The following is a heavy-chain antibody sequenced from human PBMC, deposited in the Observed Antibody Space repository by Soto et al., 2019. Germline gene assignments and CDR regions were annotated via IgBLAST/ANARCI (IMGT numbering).Heavy chain of an antibody. J-gene: IGHJ4*02. CDR3: ARGPGGDGYNVDY. Sequence: QVQLVQSGAEVKKPGASVKVSCRAYGYTFIDYYMHWMRQAPGQGLEWMGIINPRAGSTTYAQRFQGRVTMTRDTSTDTAYMEVNSLTSEDTAVYYCARGPGGDGYNVDYWGQGTLVTVSS. D-gene: IGHD3-16*01. V-gene: IGHV1-46*01. CDR2: INPRAGST. CDR1: GYTFIDYY.